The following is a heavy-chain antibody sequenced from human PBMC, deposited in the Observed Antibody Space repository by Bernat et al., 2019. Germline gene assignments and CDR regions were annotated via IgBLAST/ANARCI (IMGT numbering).Heavy chain of an antibody. CDR1: GFTFSTYW. V-gene: IGHV3-7*01. D-gene: IGHD1-14*01. CDR3: ATYNDGTGDYFDN. J-gene: IGHJ4*02. CDR2: IKGDGSEK. Sequence: EVRLVESGGGLVQPGGSLRLSCAASGFTFSTYWMSWVRQAPGKGLEWVAAIKGDGSEKSYWDSVTDRFIISRDNAKNSLYLQMNSVKVEDTAVYYCATYNDGTGDYFDNWGQGTLVTVSS.